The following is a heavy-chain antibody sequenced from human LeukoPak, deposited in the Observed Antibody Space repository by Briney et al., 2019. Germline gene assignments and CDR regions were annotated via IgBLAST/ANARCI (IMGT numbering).Heavy chain of an antibody. J-gene: IGHJ4*02. V-gene: IGHV4-39*01. Sequence: SETLSLTCTVSGGSISSSSYYWGWIRQPPGRGLEWIGSIYYSGSTYYNPSLKSRVTISVDTSKNQFSLKLSSVTAADTAVYYCARRDYDFWSGYYLDDYWGQGTLVTVSS. CDR2: IYYSGST. CDR1: GGSISSSSYY. D-gene: IGHD3-3*01. CDR3: ARRDYDFWSGYYLDDY.